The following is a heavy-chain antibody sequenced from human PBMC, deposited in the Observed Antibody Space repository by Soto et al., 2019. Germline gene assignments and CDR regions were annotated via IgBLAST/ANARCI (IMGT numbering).Heavy chain of an antibody. J-gene: IGHJ5*02. CDR1: GDSFNSYT. V-gene: IGHV1-69*02. Sequence: ASVKVSCETCGDSFNSYTITWVRQAPGQGLEWMGKIILILGIANYAQKFQGRVTITADKSTSTAYMELSSLGSEDTAIYYCARGAGYGSSWYNWFDPWGQGTQVTVSS. CDR2: IILILGIA. D-gene: IGHD6-13*01. CDR3: ARGAGYGSSWYNWFDP.